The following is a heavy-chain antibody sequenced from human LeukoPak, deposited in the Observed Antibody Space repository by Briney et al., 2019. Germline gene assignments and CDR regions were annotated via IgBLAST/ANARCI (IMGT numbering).Heavy chain of an antibody. CDR2: IIPIFGTA. D-gene: IGHD2-2*02. CDR3: ARGIVVVPAAIGYYYYYYMDA. V-gene: IGHV1-69*05. CDR1: GGTFSSYA. Sequence: SVKVSCKASGGTFSSYAISWVRQAPGQGLEWMGGIIPIFGTANYAQKFQGRVTITTDESTSTAYMELSSLRSEDTAVYYCARGIVVVPAAIGYYYYYYMDAWGKGTTVTVSS. J-gene: IGHJ6*03.